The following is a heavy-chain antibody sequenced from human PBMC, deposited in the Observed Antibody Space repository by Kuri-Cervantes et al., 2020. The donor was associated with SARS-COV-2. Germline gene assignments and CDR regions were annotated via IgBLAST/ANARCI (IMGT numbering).Heavy chain of an antibody. CDR3: ARFTSGYYYYMDV. Sequence: ASVKVSCKASGYTFTGYYMHWVRQAPGQGLEWMGWINPNSGGTNYAQKFQGWVTMTRDTSISTAYMELSSLRSEDTAVYYCARFTSGYYYYMDVWVKGTTVTVSS. V-gene: IGHV1-2*04. CDR2: INPNSGGT. CDR1: GYTFTGYY. J-gene: IGHJ6*03. D-gene: IGHD3-16*01.